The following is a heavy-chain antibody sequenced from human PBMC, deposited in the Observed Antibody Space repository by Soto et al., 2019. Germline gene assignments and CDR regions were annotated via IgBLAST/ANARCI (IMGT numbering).Heavy chain of an antibody. CDR1: GFTFSSYE. CDR2: ISSSGSTI. CDR3: VRDHPYRGGPD. J-gene: IGHJ4*02. D-gene: IGHD6-25*01. Sequence: GGSLRLSCAASGFTFSSYEMNWVRQAPGKGLEWVSYISSSGSTIYYADSVKGRFTISRDNAKNSLYLQMNSLRAEDTAVYYCVRDHPYRGGPDWGQGTLVTVSS. V-gene: IGHV3-48*03.